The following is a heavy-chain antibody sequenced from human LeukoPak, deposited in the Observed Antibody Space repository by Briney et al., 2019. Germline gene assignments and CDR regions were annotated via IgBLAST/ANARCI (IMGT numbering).Heavy chain of an antibody. CDR2: INEDGSEI. CDR1: GFTVSSNY. V-gene: IGHV3-7*04. CDR3: VRAYHPGGWFDP. Sequence: PGGSLRLSCAASGFTVSSNYMSWVRQAPGEGLEWVASINEDGSEIHYVDSVKGRFTISRDNAKDSLYLQINSLTAEDTAMYYCVRAYHPGGWFDPWGQGTLVTVSS. J-gene: IGHJ5*02. D-gene: IGHD2-21*01.